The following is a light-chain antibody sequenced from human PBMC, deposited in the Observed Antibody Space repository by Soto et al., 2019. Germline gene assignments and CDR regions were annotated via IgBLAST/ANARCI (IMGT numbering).Light chain of an antibody. Sequence: DIRMTQSPSSLSASVGDRVTITCRASQSISSYLNWYQQKPGKAPKLLIYAASSLQSGVPSRFSGSGSGTEFTLTISSLQPEDFATYYCLQLKSYPFTFGGGTKVDIK. CDR2: AAS. J-gene: IGKJ4*01. V-gene: IGKV1-17*01. CDR1: QSISSY. CDR3: LQLKSYPFT.